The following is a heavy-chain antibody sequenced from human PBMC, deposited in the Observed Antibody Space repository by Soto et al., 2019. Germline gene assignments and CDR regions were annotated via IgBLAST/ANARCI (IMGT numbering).Heavy chain of an antibody. CDR3: ARHNGDYYYGMDV. Sequence: QLQLQESGPGLVKPSETLSLTCTVSGGSISSSSYYWGWIRQPPGKGLEWIGSIYYSGSTYYNPSLKSRVTISVDTSKNQFSLKLSSVTAADTAVYYCARHNGDYYYGMDVWGQGTTVTVSS. J-gene: IGHJ6*02. CDR1: GGSISSSSYY. CDR2: IYYSGST. D-gene: IGHD4-17*01. V-gene: IGHV4-39*01.